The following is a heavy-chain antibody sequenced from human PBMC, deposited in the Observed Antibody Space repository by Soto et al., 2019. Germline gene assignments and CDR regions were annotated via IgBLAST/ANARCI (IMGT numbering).Heavy chain of an antibody. Sequence: EVQLVESGGGLVQPGGSLRLSCAASGFTFSSYSMNWVRQAPGKGLEWVSYISSSSSTIYYADSVKGRFTISRDNAKNSLYRQMNSLRDEDTAVYYCARVWAPRVAFDIWGQGTMVTVSS. CDR2: ISSSSSTI. V-gene: IGHV3-48*02. J-gene: IGHJ3*02. CDR3: ARVWAPRVAFDI. CDR1: GFTFSSYS. D-gene: IGHD3-16*01.